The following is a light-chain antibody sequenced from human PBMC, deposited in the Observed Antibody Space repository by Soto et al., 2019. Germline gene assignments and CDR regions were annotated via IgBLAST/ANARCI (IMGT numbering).Light chain of an antibody. CDR1: SSDVGAYNH. CDR3: CSYAGSYSWV. CDR2: EVS. J-gene: IGLJ3*02. V-gene: IGLV2-11*01. Sequence: QPVLPQPRSVSGSPGQSVTISCTGTSSDVGAYNHVSWYQQHPGKVPKLIINEVSERPSGVPDRFSGSKSGNTASLTISGLQAEDEAEYYCCSYAGSYSWVFGGGTKLTVL.